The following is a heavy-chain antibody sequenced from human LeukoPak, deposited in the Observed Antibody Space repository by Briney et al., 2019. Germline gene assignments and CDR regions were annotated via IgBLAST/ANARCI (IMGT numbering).Heavy chain of an antibody. CDR1: GFTFSSYS. J-gene: IGHJ4*02. V-gene: IGHV3-30*03. D-gene: IGHD3-22*01. CDR3: ARGGETYYYDSSGYFDY. Sequence: GGSLRLSCAASGFTFSSYSMNWVRQAPGKGLEWVAVISYDGSNKYYADSVKGRFTISRDNSKNTLYLQMNSLRAEDTAVYYCARGGETYYYDSSGYFDYWGQGTLVTVSS. CDR2: ISYDGSNK.